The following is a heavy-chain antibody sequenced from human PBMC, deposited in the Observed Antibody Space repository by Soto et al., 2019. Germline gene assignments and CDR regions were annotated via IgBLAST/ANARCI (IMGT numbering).Heavy chain of an antibody. J-gene: IGHJ4*02. CDR3: ARDRPGRKYGDQPFDY. CDR2: ISAYNGNT. Sequence: QVHLVQSGAEVKKPGASVKVSCQAFGYTFTRYNINWVRQAPGQGLEWMGWISAYNGNTNYSDKFQGRVTMSADTTTSTAYMDLRSLTSDDTAVYYCARDRPGRKYGDQPFDYWGQGTLVTVSS. CDR1: GYTFTRYN. D-gene: IGHD4-17*01. V-gene: IGHV1-18*01.